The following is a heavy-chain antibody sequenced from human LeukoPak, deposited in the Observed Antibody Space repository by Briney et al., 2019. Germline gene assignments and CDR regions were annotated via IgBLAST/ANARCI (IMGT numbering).Heavy chain of an antibody. D-gene: IGHD6-19*01. CDR1: VGTFSNYA. J-gene: IGHJ6*03. V-gene: IGHV1-69*06. CDR2: IIPIFGTP. Sequence: SEKVSCKASVGTFSNYAISGLRQAPPQGLEWMEGIIPIFGTPNYAQKFQGRVTITADKSTSTAYMELRSLRSDDTAVYYCARAGTAVRKGDYYYYYMDVWGKGTTVTVSS. CDR3: ARAGTAVRKGDYYYYYMDV.